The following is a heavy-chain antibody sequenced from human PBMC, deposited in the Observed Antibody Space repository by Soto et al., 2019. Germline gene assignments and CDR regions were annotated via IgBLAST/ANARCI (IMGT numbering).Heavy chain of an antibody. CDR3: VRRYGQSCSGGTCYFSFDP. CDR1: GASISSYD. V-gene: IGHV4-59*08. D-gene: IGHD2-15*01. Sequence: SETLSLTCTVSGASISSYDWSWIRPPPGKGLEWIGHMYSSGSTNYNPSLRSRLTISADTSKNQFSLKLSTVTAADTAVYYCVRRYGQSCSGGTCYFSFDPWGQGTLVTVSS. J-gene: IGHJ5*02. CDR2: MYSSGST.